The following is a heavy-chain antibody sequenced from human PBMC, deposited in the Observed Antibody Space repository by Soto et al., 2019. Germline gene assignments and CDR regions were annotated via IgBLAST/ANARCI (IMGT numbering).Heavy chain of an antibody. CDR3: AGPIAPRPSYYYYGMEV. D-gene: IGHD6-6*01. V-gene: IGHV3-53*01. CDR2: IYSGGGT. J-gene: IGHJ6*02. CDR1: GFTVSSTY. Sequence: EVQLVESGGGLIQPGGSLRLSCAASGFTVSSTYMNWVRQAPGKGLEWVSLIYSGGGTYYAHSVKGRFTISRDDSENTVFLQMNSLRAEDTAVYYCAGPIAPRPSYYYYGMEVWGQGTTVTVSS.